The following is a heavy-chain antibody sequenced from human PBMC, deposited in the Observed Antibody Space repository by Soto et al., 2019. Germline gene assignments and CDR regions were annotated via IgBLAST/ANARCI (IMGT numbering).Heavy chain of an antibody. CDR2: IYNDGTT. J-gene: IGHJ6*02. CDR1: GLSVRNNC. V-gene: IGHV3-53*01. Sequence: PGGSLRLSCTASGLSVRNNCMSWVRQAPGMGLEWVSVIYNDGTTYYADSVKGRFTISRDTSKNTLSLQMDSLRAEDTAVYYCVRPLPSGRNYGMDVWGQGTTVTV. D-gene: IGHD3-10*01. CDR3: VRPLPSGRNYGMDV.